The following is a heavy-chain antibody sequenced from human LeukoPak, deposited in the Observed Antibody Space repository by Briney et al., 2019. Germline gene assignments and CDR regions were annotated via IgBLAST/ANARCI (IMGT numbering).Heavy chain of an antibody. Sequence: SQTLSLTCTVSGGSISSGGYYWSWIRQHPGKGLEWIGYIYYSGSTYYNPSLKSRVTISVDTSKNQFSLKLSSVTAADTAVYYCARGIGYYDSSGYSDYWGQGTLVTVSS. CDR1: GGSISSGGYY. CDR2: IYYSGST. J-gene: IGHJ4*02. CDR3: ARGIGYYDSSGYSDY. D-gene: IGHD3-22*01. V-gene: IGHV4-31*03.